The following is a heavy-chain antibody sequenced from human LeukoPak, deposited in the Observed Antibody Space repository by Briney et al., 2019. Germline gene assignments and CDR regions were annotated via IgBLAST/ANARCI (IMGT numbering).Heavy chain of an antibody. CDR3: ARSYGGWFAP. J-gene: IGHJ5*02. CDR2: IYHSGST. D-gene: IGHD4/OR15-4a*01. CDR1: GGSISSGGYS. Sequence: PSETLSLTCAVSGGSISSGGYSWSWIRQPPGKGLEWIGYIYHSGSTYYNPSLKSRVTISVDRSKNQFSLKLSSVTAADTAVYSCARSYGGWFAPWGRETLVTVSS. V-gene: IGHV4-30-2*01.